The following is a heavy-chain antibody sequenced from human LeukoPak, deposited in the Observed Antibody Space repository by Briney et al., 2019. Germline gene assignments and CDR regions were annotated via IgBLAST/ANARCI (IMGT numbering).Heavy chain of an antibody. V-gene: IGHV3-53*04. Sequence: GGSLRLSCAASGFTVSSNYMSWVRQAPGKGLEWVSVIYSGGSTYYADSVKGRFTISRHNSKNTLYLQMNSLRAEDTAVYYCAREHYSSSSYYYYGMDVWGQGTTVTVS. CDR3: AREHYSSSSYYYYGMDV. D-gene: IGHD6-6*01. CDR1: GFTVSSNY. J-gene: IGHJ6*02. CDR2: IYSGGST.